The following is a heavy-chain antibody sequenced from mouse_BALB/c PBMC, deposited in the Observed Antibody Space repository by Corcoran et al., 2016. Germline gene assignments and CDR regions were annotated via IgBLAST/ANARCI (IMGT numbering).Heavy chain of an antibody. CDR2: INTYTGEP. J-gene: IGHJ1*01. CDR3: ARVSYSGSRAWCVDV. Sequence: QIQLVQSGPELKKPGETVKISCKASGYTFTNYGMNWVKQAPGKGLKWMGWINTYTGEPTYADDFKGRFAFSLETSASTAYLQINNLKNEDTATYFCARVSYSGSRAWCVDVWGAGTTVTVSS. V-gene: IGHV9-3-1*01. CDR1: GYTFTNYG. D-gene: IGHD1-1*01.